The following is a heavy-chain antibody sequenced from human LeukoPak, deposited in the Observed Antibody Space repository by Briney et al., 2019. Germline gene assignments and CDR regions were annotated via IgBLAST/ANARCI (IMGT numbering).Heavy chain of an antibody. Sequence: GGSLRLSCAASGFTFSAYEMNWVRQAPGKGLEWVSYISSRADTIYYADSVKGRFTISRDSAKNSLYLQMNSLRAEDTAVYYRARGYRSKYYYDSSTYSDYWGQGTLVTVSS. CDR1: GFTFSAYE. V-gene: IGHV3-48*03. CDR3: ARGYRSKYYYDSSTYSDY. J-gene: IGHJ4*02. CDR2: ISSRADTI. D-gene: IGHD3-22*01.